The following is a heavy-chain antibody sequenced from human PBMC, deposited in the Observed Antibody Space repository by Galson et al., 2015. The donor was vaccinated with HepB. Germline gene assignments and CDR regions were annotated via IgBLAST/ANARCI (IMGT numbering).Heavy chain of an antibody. V-gene: IGHV3-21*01. CDR3: ARDLVVVAAIEPKGLNWFDP. J-gene: IGHJ5*02. CDR2: ISSSSSYI. Sequence: SLRLSCAASGFTFSSYSMNWVRQAPGKGLEWVSSISSSSSYIYYADSVKGRFTISRDNAKNSLYLQMNSLRAEDTAVYYCARDLVVVAAIEPKGLNWFDPWGQGTLVTASS. D-gene: IGHD2-15*01. CDR1: GFTFSSYS.